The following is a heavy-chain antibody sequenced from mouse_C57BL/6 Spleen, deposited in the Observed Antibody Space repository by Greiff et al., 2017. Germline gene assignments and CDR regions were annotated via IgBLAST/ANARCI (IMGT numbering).Heavy chain of an antibody. V-gene: IGHV1-22*01. CDR1: GYTFTDYN. Sequence: EVKLMESGPELVKPGASVKMSCKASGYTFTDYNMHWVKQSHGKSLEWIGYINPNNGGTSYNQKFKGKATLTVNKSSSTAYMELRSLTSEDSAVYYCAREDDYDWYFDVWGTGTTVTVSS. CDR2: INPNNGGT. D-gene: IGHD2-4*01. CDR3: AREDDYDWYFDV. J-gene: IGHJ1*03.